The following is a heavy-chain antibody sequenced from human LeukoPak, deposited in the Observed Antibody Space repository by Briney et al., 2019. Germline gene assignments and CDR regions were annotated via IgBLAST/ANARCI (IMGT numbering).Heavy chain of an antibody. J-gene: IGHJ6*03. V-gene: IGHV4-34*01. D-gene: IGHD6-13*01. Sequence: SETLSLTCAVYGGSFSDHYWSWIRQPPGKGLEWIGEINHSGSTNYNPSLKSRVTVSVDTSKNQFSLKLSSVTAADTAVYYCARRKKRQQLTNYYMDVWGKGTTVTVSS. CDR1: GGSFSDHY. CDR3: ARRKKRQQLTNYYMDV. CDR2: INHSGST.